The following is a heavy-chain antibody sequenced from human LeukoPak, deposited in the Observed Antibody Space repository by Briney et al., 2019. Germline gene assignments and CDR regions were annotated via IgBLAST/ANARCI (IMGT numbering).Heavy chain of an antibody. V-gene: IGHV3-53*01. D-gene: IGHD3-10*01. Sequence: HPGGSLRLSCAASGFTVSSTYMSWVRQAPGQGLEWVSLIYNTGTTFYADSVQGRFTISRDNSKNTLYLQMNSLRAEDTAIYYCARDSSSFPNYFDFWGQRTLVTVSS. CDR1: GFTVSSTY. CDR2: IYNTGTT. CDR3: ARDSSSFPNYFDF. J-gene: IGHJ4*02.